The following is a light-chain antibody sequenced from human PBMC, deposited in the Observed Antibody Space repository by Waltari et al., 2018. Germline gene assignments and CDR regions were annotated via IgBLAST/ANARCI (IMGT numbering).Light chain of an antibody. V-gene: IGLV2-14*03. CDR2: DVS. J-gene: IGLJ1*01. CDR1: RSAVGRYEY. CDR3: CSYTTTDTYV. Sequence: SALPQPASVSGSPGQSITIYCTGTRSAVGRYEYVSWYQQHPGKAPKLIIYDVSKRPSGVSNRFSGSTSGYTASLTISGLQSEDDADYYCCSYTTTDTYVFGSGTKVTVL.